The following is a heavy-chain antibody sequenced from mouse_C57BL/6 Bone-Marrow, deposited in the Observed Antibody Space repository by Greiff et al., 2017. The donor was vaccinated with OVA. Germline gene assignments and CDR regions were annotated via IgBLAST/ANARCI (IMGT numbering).Heavy chain of an antibody. CDR1: GYTFTSYW. J-gene: IGHJ3*01. CDR3: ARSWGDDGSWFAY. Sequence: QVHVKQPGAELVMPGASVKLSCKASGYTFTSYWMHWVKQRPGQGLEWIGEIDPSDSYTNYNQKFKGKSTLTGDKSSSTAYMQLSSLTSEDSAVYYCARSWGDDGSWFAYWGQGTLVTVSA. V-gene: IGHV1-69*01. CDR2: IDPSDSYT. D-gene: IGHD2-2*01.